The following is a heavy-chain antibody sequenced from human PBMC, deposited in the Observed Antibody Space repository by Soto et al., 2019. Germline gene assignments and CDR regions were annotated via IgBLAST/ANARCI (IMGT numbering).Heavy chain of an antibody. D-gene: IGHD2-15*01. Sequence: SVKVSCKASGGTFSSYTISWVRQAPGQGLEWMGRIIPILGIANYAQKFQGRVTITVDKSTSTAYMELSSLRSEDTAVYYCAICGGGSCYLVYWGQGTLVTVSS. CDR2: IIPILGIA. J-gene: IGHJ4*02. V-gene: IGHV1-69*02. CDR3: AICGGGSCYLVY. CDR1: GGTFSSYT.